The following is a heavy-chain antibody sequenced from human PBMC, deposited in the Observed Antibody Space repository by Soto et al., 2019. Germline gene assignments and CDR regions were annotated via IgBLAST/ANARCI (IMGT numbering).Heavy chain of an antibody. CDR2: IIPIFGTA. V-gene: IGHV1-69*01. CDR1: GGTFSSYA. D-gene: IGHD3-22*01. J-gene: IGHJ5*02. CDR3: ARVATTYYYDSSGYYSA. Sequence: QVQLVQSGAEVKKPGSSVKVSCKASGGTFSSYAISWVRQAPGQGLEWMGGIIPIFGTANYAQKFQGRVTITADESTSTAYTGLSSLSSEDTAVYYCARVATTYYYDSSGYYSAWGQGTLVTVSS.